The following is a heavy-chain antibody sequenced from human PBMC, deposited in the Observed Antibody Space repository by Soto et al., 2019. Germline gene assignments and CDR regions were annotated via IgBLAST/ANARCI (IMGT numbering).Heavy chain of an antibody. D-gene: IGHD2-15*01. CDR1: GYSFTSYG. CDR3: VRRHVSGSQIYWFDP. Sequence: FQLVQSGTEVKKPGAAVKISCKASGYSFTSYGLHWLRQAPGQGLEWVGLLNPATGDTIYSPKWQGRATITRDTSSSTAYMELSTLTLEDTSVYDCVRRHVSGSQIYWFDPWGQGTLVTVSS. J-gene: IGHJ5*02. V-gene: IGHV1-3*01. CDR2: LNPATGDT.